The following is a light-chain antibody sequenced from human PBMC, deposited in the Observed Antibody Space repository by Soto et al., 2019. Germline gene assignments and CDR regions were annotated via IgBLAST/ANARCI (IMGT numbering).Light chain of an antibody. CDR2: SAT. CDR1: QSVSSNY. V-gene: IGKV3-20*01. Sequence: EIVLTQSPGTLSLSPGEGATLSCRASQSVSSNYLAWYQQKPGQAPRLRFYSATNRDTGIPDRFSASGSGTVFTLTISILEPEDFAVYYFQQFGTSPWTFGQGTKVDI. CDR3: QQFGTSPWT. J-gene: IGKJ1*01.